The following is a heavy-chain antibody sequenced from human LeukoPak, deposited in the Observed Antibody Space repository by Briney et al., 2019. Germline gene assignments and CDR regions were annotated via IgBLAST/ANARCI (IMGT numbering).Heavy chain of an antibody. J-gene: IGHJ5*02. D-gene: IGHD1-26*01. Sequence: GGSLRLSCAASGFTFIGRWMSWLRQAPGKGLEWVANINQDGTDKYYVDSVKGRFTISRDNAKNSLYLQMNSLRAEDTAVYYCAREIVGTHKSRFDPWGQGTLVTVSS. CDR3: AREIVGTHKSRFDP. V-gene: IGHV3-7*03. CDR2: INQDGTDK. CDR1: GFTFIGRW.